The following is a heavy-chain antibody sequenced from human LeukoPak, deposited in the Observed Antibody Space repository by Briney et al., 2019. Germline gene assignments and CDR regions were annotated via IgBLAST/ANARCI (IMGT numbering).Heavy chain of an antibody. CDR3: ARLTKRGGIDP. Sequence: ASVKVSCKASGYTFTSYDINWVRQATGQGLEWMGWMNPNSGNTGYAQKFQGRVAITRNTSISTAYMELSSLRSEDTAVYYCARLTKRGGIDPWGQGTLVTVSS. CDR2: MNPNSGNT. CDR1: GYTFTSYD. J-gene: IGHJ5*02. V-gene: IGHV1-8*03. D-gene: IGHD1-1*01.